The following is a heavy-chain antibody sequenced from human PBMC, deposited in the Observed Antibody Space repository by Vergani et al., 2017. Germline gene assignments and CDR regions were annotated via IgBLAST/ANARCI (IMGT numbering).Heavy chain of an antibody. V-gene: IGHV4-39*01. CDR3: ARHLRQLARNDVFDI. D-gene: IGHD6-6*01. CDR2: IYDSRNN. J-gene: IGHJ3*02. Sequence: QLQLQESGPRLVKPSETLSLTCSLSGMSFSNNNYHWGRIRQPPGQGLEGIGSIYDSRNNNYSPSLKSRVSTSVDTSKNQFSLNLTSVTAADTAVYYCARHLRQLARNDVFDIWGHGTLVTVSS. CDR1: GMSFSNNNYH.